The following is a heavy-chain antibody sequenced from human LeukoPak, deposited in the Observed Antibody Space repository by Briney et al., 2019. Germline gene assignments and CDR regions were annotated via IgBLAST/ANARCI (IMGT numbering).Heavy chain of an antibody. CDR3: ARPGSRLQDFDS. J-gene: IGHJ4*02. CDR1: GFTFSSYA. D-gene: IGHD5-24*01. Sequence: PGGSLRLAWVGAGFTFSSYARSWVRQAPGKGRGWVSVISGSDTSIDYADSVKGRFTISRDNSKNTLYLQMNSLRAEDTAVYYCARPGSRLQDFDSWGQGTLVTVSS. V-gene: IGHV3-23*01. CDR2: ISGSDTSI.